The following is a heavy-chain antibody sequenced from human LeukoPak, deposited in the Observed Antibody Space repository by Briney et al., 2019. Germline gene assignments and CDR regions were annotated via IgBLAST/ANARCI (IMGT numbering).Heavy chain of an antibody. CDR1: GGSISSYY. J-gene: IGHJ4*02. Sequence: SETLSLTCTVSGGSISSYYWSWIRQPPGKGLEWIGYIYYSGSTNYNPSLKSRVTISVDTSKNQFSLKLSSVTAADTAVYYCARGSYYYDSSGCYTRYFDYWGQGTLVTVSS. D-gene: IGHD3-22*01. V-gene: IGHV4-59*01. CDR2: IYYSGST. CDR3: ARGSYYYDSSGCYTRYFDY.